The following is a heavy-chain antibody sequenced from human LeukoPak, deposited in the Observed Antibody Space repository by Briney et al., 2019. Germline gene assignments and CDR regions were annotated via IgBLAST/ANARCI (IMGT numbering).Heavy chain of an antibody. V-gene: IGHV4-34*01. J-gene: IGHJ4*02. D-gene: IGHD3-10*01. CDR1: GGSFSGYY. CDR2: INHSGST. Sequence: SETLSLTCAVYGGSFSGYYWSWIRQPPGKGLEWVGEINHSGSTNYNPALKRRVTITVDTSKNQFPLKLSSATATATAVYYSARGYRSGSYYHFWLGYWGQGTLVTVSS. CDR3: ARGYRSGSYYHFWLGY.